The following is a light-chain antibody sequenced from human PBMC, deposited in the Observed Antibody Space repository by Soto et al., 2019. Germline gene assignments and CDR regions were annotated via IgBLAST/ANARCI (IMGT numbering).Light chain of an antibody. Sequence: DIQMTQSPSTLSASVGDRVTITCRASESISSWLAWYQQKPGKAPKVLIYAASSLQTGVSSRFSGSGSGTDFTLTISNLQPEDFATYYCQQTSSTPTFGGGTKV. CDR2: AAS. V-gene: IGKV1-39*01. CDR3: QQTSSTPT. CDR1: ESISSW. J-gene: IGKJ4*01.